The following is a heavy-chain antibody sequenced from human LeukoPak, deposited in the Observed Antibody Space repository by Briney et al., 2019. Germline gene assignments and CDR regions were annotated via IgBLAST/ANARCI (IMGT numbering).Heavy chain of an antibody. D-gene: IGHD3-3*01. CDR3: ARKSSKTFFD. V-gene: IGHV1-2*02. CDR2: INPNSGGT. Sequence: AASVKVSCKASGYHFPDYYIHWLRQAPGQGLQWMGRINPNSGGTDYAQKFQGRVTMTRDTSITTVYMELSSLRSDDTASFYCARKSSKTFFDWGQGTLVTVSS. J-gene: IGHJ4*02. CDR1: GYHFPDYY.